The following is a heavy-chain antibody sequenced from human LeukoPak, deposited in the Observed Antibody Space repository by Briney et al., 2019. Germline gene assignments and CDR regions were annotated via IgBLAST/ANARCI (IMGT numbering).Heavy chain of an antibody. D-gene: IGHD6-19*01. V-gene: IGHV4-39*01. J-gene: IGHJ6*02. Sequence: SETLSLTCTVSGGSISSSSYYCGWIRQPPGMGLEWIGSICYSGSTYYNPSLKSRVTISVDTSKNQFSLKLSSVTAADTAVYYCARHLYSSGWYGPLSYYYGMDVWGQGTTVTVPS. CDR1: GGSISSSSYY. CDR2: ICYSGST. CDR3: ARHLYSSGWYGPLSYYYGMDV.